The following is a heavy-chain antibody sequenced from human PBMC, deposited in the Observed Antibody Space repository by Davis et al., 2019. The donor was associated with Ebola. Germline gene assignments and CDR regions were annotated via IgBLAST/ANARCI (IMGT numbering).Heavy chain of an antibody. Sequence: GGSLRLSCAASGFTFSSYAMHWVRQAPGKGLEWVSAISGSGGSTYYADSVKGRFTISRDNSKNTLYLQMNSLRAEDTAVYYCAKGPCSSGWYKYFQHWGQGTLVTVSS. CDR1: GFTFSSYA. CDR3: AKGPCSSGWYKYFQH. CDR2: ISGSGGST. D-gene: IGHD6-19*01. V-gene: IGHV3-23*01. J-gene: IGHJ1*01.